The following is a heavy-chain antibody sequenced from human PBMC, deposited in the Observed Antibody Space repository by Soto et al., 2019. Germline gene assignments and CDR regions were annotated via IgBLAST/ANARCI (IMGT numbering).Heavy chain of an antibody. J-gene: IGHJ3*02. CDR2: IIPILGIA. CDR1: GGTFSSYT. CDR3: ARERGRPYDAFDI. D-gene: IGHD3-16*01. Sequence: ASVKVSCQASGGTFSSYTISWVRQAPGQGLEWMGRIIPILGIANYAQKVQGRVTITADKSTSTAYMELRRLRSEDTAVYYCARERGRPYDAFDIWGQGTMVTVSS. V-gene: IGHV1-69*04.